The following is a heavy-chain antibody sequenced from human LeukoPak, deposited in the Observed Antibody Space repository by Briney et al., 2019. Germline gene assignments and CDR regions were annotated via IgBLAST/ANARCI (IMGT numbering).Heavy chain of an antibody. Sequence: SVKVSCKASGGTFSSYAIGWVRQAPGQGLEWMGGIIPIFGTANYAQKFQGRVTTTTDESTSTAYMELSSLRSEDTAVYYCARSAAAMVMDYYYYYMDVWGKGTTVTVSS. CDR1: GGTFSSYA. V-gene: IGHV1-69*05. CDR2: IIPIFGTA. J-gene: IGHJ6*03. D-gene: IGHD2-2*01. CDR3: ARSAAAMVMDYYYYYMDV.